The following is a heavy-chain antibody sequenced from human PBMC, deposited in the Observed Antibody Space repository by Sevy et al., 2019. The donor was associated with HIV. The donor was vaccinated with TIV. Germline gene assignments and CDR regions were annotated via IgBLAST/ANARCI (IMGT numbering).Heavy chain of an antibody. D-gene: IGHD6-13*01. CDR1: EFTSINAG. V-gene: IGHV3-15*01. J-gene: IGHJ4*02. Sequence: GGSLRFSCEASEFTSINAGRSWVGRAPGKGRSGVGRIKGKIYLGPIDSAAPVKGRLTISRDDSKNTLYMQMNSLKTEDTAVYYCTTDSWSQEDYYDYWGQGTLVTVSS. CDR2: IKGKIYLGPI. CDR3: TTDSWSQEDYYDY.